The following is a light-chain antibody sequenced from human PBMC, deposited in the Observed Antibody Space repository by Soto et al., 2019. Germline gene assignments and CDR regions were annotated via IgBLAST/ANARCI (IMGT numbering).Light chain of an antibody. J-gene: IGLJ1*01. CDR3: SSYTSSSTYV. V-gene: IGLV2-14*01. CDR1: SGDVGGYNY. Sequence: SVLTQPASVSGPPVQPVTISCTGTSGDVGGYNYVSWYQQHPGKTTKIMIYEVSNRPSRVSNRFSGSKSGNTASLTISGLQAEDEADYYCSSYTSSSTYVFGTGTKVTVL. CDR2: EVS.